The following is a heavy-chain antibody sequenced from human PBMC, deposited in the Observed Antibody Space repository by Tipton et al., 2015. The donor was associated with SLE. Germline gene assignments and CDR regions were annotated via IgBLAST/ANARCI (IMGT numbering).Heavy chain of an antibody. D-gene: IGHD3-10*01. J-gene: IGHJ3*02. V-gene: IGHV1-2*02. CDR1: GYIFTDYY. CDR2: INPNSGDT. Sequence: QSGAEVKKPGASVKVSCKASGYIFTDYYMHWVRQAPGQGLQWMGWINPNSGDTNYAQKFQGRVIMTRDTSISTAYMELNRLTYDDTAVYYCARETSSGAFDIWGRGTLVTVSS. CDR3: ARETSSGAFDI.